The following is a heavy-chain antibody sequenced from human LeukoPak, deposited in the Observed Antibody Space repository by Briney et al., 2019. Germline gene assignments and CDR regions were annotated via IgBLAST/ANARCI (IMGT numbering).Heavy chain of an antibody. Sequence: GGSLRLSCAAPGFTFSDYYTSWIRQAPGKGLEWVSYSSSGGSAIYYADSVKGRFTISRDNARNSVYLQMNSLRAEDTAVYYCATTRYSSASYSVYWGQGTLVTVSS. CDR3: ATTRYSSASYSVY. D-gene: IGHD6-19*01. CDR2: SSSGGSAI. J-gene: IGHJ4*02. V-gene: IGHV3-11*04. CDR1: GFTFSDYY.